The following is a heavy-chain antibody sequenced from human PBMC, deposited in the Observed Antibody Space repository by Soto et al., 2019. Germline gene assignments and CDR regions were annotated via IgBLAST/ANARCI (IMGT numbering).Heavy chain of an antibody. D-gene: IGHD6-19*01. CDR1: GGSFSGYY. J-gene: IGHJ3*02. V-gene: IGHV4-34*01. Sequence: QVQLQQWGAGLLKPSETLSLTCAVYGGSFSGYYWSWIRQPPGKGLEWIGEINHSGSTNYNPSLKSRVTISVDTSENLFSPKLSSVTGADTAVYYCARRRRCWLVQGNAFDIWGQARMVTGSS. CDR2: INHSGST. CDR3: ARRRRCWLVQGNAFDI.